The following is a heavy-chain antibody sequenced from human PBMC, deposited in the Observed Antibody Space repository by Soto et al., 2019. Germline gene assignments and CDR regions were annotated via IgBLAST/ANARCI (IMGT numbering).Heavy chain of an antibody. CDR2: IWYDGSNK. CDR1: GFTFSSYG. J-gene: IGHJ6*02. CDR3: ARDNRASITIFGVVHYGMDV. V-gene: IGHV3-33*01. D-gene: IGHD3-3*01. Sequence: PGGSLRLSCAASGFTFSSYGMYWVRQAPGKGLEWVAVIWYDGSNKYYADSVKGRFTISRDNSKNTLYLQMNSLRAEDTAVYYCARDNRASITIFGVVHYGMDVWGQGTTVTVSS.